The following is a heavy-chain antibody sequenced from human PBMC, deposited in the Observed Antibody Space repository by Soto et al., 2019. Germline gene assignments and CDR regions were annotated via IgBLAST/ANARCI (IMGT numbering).Heavy chain of an antibody. Sequence: QVQLVESGGGLVKPGGSLRLSCAVSGFTFSDYYMTWIRQAPGKGLDWVSYISSSTSHTNYADSVKGRFTISRDNAKNSLFLQMNSLRAEDTAVYYCARGRGAAADYFDLWGQGTLVTVSS. CDR2: ISSSTSHT. J-gene: IGHJ4*02. CDR1: GFTFSDYY. V-gene: IGHV3-11*05. D-gene: IGHD6-13*01. CDR3: ARGRGAAADYFDL.